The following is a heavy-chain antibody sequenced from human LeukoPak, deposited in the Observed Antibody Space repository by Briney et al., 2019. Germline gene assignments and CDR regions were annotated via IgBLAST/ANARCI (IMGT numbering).Heavy chain of an antibody. Sequence: SETLSPTCTVSSGSIRTYYWTWLRQAPGKGLEWIGYIYYSGSINYNTSLKRGVNISVEKSRNKFSLKLTSVTAADTAVYYCARGSPGMATAYFDYWGQGILVTVSS. CDR1: SGSIRTYY. J-gene: IGHJ4*02. V-gene: IGHV4-59*01. CDR2: IYYSGSI. CDR3: ARGSPGMATAYFDY. D-gene: IGHD5-24*01.